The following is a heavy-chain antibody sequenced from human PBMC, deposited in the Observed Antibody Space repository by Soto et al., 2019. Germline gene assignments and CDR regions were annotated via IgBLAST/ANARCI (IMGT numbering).Heavy chain of an antibody. CDR2: IYYGGST. D-gene: IGHD7-27*01. CDR1: GDSISTDY. CDR3: AKNWNWGSLVH. J-gene: IGHJ4*02. Sequence: SETLSLTCTVSGDSISTDYWSWIRQFPGKGLEWIGFIYYGGSTNYNPSLKSRVTISVDTPKNQFSLKLSSVTAADTAVYYCAKNWNWGSLVHWGQGTLVTGLL. V-gene: IGHV4-59*08.